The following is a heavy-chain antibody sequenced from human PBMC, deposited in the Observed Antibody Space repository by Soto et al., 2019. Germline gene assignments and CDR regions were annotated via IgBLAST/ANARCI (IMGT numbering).Heavy chain of an antibody. Sequence: QVQLVQSGAEVKKPGASVKVSCKASGYTFTGYYMHWVRQAPGQGLEWMGWINPNSGVTNYAQKLQGWVTMIRDTSISTAYRELRRLRSDDTDVYYCARVMTRSYSSSSVGWYVDLWGRGTLVTVAS. V-gene: IGHV1-2*04. CDR1: GYTFTGYY. D-gene: IGHD6-6*01. J-gene: IGHJ2*01. CDR3: ARVMTRSYSSSSVGWYVDL. CDR2: INPNSGVT.